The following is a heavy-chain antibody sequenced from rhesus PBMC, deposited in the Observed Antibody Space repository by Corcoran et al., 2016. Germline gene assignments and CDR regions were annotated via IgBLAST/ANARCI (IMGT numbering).Heavy chain of an antibody. Sequence: QVQLQDSGPGLVKPSETLSLTGPVSGGAISGSHTWNWVRQPPGNERGVGGGVAGNRARTQNIPSLNSRVNITKDPSQNQFSLRRTSVTDADTAVYYCARQGYTDHLGGLDSWGQGVVVTVSS. J-gene: IGHJ6*01. V-gene: IGHV4-143*01. CDR2: VAGNRART. D-gene: IGHD2-39*02. CDR1: GGAISGSHT. CDR3: ARQGYTDHLGGLDS.